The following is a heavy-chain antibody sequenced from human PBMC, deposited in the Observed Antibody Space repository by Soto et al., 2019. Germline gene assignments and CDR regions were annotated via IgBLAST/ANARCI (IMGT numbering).Heavy chain of an antibody. Sequence: VQLVESGGGLVKPGESLRLSCAASGFHFDTAWLNWVRQAPGKGLGWVGRIRTNAEGGTTDYAAPVKGRFTISRDDSKTTVYLQMNSLKTEDTAVYYCTTDITVASPYGGRWGQGTLVTVSS. D-gene: IGHD1-20*01. CDR2: IRTNAEGGTT. J-gene: IGHJ4*02. V-gene: IGHV3-15*07. CDR3: TTDITVASPYGGR. CDR1: GFHFDTAW.